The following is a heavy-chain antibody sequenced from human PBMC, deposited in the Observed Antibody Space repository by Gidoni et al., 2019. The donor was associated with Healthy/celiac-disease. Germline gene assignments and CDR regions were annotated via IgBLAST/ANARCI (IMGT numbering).Heavy chain of an antibody. D-gene: IGHD3-16*02. J-gene: IGHJ4*02. CDR1: GGSISSYY. Sequence: QVQLQESGPGLVKPSETLSLTCTVAGGSISSYYWSWIRQPPGKGLEWIGYIYYSGSTNYHPSLKSRVTISVDTSKNPFSLKLSSVTAADTAVYYCAREGGDYVWGSYRGFDYWGQGTLVTVSS. V-gene: IGHV4-59*01. CDR3: AREGGDYVWGSYRGFDY. CDR2: IYYSGST.